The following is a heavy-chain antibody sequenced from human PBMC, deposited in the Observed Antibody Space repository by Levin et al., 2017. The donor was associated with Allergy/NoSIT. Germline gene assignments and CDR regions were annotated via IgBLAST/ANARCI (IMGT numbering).Heavy chain of an antibody. V-gene: IGHV1-18*01. D-gene: IGHD1-26*01. CDR3: ARTYIVGAIPPSDAFDI. CDR1: GYTFTSYG. CDR2: ISAYNGNT. Sequence: ASVKVSCKASGYTFTSYGISWVRQAPGQGLEWMGWISAYNGNTNYAQKLQGRVTMTTDTSTSTAYMELRSLRSDDTAVYYCARTYIVGAIPPSDAFDIWGQGTMVTVSS. J-gene: IGHJ3*02.